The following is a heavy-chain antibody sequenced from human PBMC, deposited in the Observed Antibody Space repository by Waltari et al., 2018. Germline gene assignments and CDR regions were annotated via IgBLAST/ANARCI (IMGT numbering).Heavy chain of an antibody. V-gene: IGHV1-2*02. Sequence: QVQLVQSGAEVKKPGASVKVSCKASGYTFTGYYMHWVRQAPGQGLEWMGWINPNSGGTNDAQKFQGRVTMTRDTSISTAYMELSRLRSDDTAVYYCARGGNHDPYYFDYWGQGTLVTVSS. D-gene: IGHD2-15*01. CDR2: INPNSGGT. CDR1: GYTFTGYY. J-gene: IGHJ4*02. CDR3: ARGGNHDPYYFDY.